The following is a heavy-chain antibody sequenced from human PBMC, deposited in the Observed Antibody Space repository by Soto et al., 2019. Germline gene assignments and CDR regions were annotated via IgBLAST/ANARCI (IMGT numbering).Heavy chain of an antibody. CDR3: ARLGGYCSSTSCYGYYGMDV. Sequence: SETLSLTCTVSGGSIRSGPYSWGWIRQPPGKGLEWIGTFYYSGSTYYNPSLESRVTISVDTSKNQFSLKVSSVTAADTAVYYCARLGGYCSSTSCYGYYGMDVWGQGTTVT. D-gene: IGHD2-2*01. CDR2: FYYSGST. J-gene: IGHJ6*02. V-gene: IGHV4-39*01. CDR1: GGSIRSGPYS.